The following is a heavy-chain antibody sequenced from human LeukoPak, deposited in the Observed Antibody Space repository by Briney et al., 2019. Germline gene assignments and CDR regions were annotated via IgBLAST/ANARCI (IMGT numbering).Heavy chain of an antibody. CDR1: GFTFSSYG. V-gene: IGHV3-23*01. CDR2: ISGSGGST. J-gene: IGHJ4*02. Sequence: PGGSLRLSCAASGFTFSSYGMSWVRQAPGKGLEWVSAISGSGGSTYYADSVKGRFTTSRDNSKNTLYLQMNSLRAEDTAVYYCAKDFIRYYDILTGYYLEYYFDYWGQGTLVTVSS. CDR3: AKDFIRYYDILTGYYLEYYFDY. D-gene: IGHD3-9*01.